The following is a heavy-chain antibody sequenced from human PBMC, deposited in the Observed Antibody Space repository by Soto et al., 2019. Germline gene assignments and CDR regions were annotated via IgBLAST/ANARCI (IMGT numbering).Heavy chain of an antibody. CDR2: ISAYNGNT. CDR1: GYTFTSYG. CDR3: ARAHEVAWFDS. Sequence: ASVKVSFKASGYTFTSYGISWVRQAPGQGLEWMGWISAYNGNTNYAQKLQGRVTMTTDTSTSTAYMELRSLRSDDTAIYFCARAHEVAWFDSWGLGTLVTVYS. D-gene: IGHD2-15*01. J-gene: IGHJ5*01. V-gene: IGHV1-18*01.